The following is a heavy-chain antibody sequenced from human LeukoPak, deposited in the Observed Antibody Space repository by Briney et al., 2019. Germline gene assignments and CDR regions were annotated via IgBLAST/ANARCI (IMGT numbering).Heavy chain of an antibody. Sequence: SETLSLTCTVSGGSISSHYWSWIRQPPGKGLEWIGYIYYSGSTNYNPSLKSRVTISVDTSKNQFSLKLSSVTAAVTAVYYCARESDTAMVGGNWFDPWGQGTLVTVSS. J-gene: IGHJ5*02. CDR3: ARESDTAMVGGNWFDP. D-gene: IGHD5-18*01. CDR1: GGSISSHY. V-gene: IGHV4-59*11. CDR2: IYYSGST.